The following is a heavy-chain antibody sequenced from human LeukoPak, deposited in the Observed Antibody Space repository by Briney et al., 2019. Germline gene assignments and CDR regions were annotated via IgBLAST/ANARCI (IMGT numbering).Heavy chain of an antibody. CDR3: AREFVLARTGYSYGYSYFDY. V-gene: IGHV1-46*01. Sequence: EASVKVSRKASGYTFTSYYMHWVRQAPGQGLEWMGIINPSGGSTSYAQKFQGRVTMTRDTSTSTVYMELSSLRSEDTAVYYCAREFVLARTGYSYGYSYFDYWGQGTLVTVSS. J-gene: IGHJ4*02. D-gene: IGHD5-18*01. CDR1: GYTFTSYY. CDR2: INPSGGST.